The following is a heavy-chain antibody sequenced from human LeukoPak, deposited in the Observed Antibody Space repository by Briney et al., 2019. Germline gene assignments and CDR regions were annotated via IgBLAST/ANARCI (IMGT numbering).Heavy chain of an antibody. CDR2: ISGSGGST. CDR3: AKSAHAMNLGQFDY. J-gene: IGHJ4*02. Sequence: PGRSLRLSCAASGFTFDDYAMHWVRQAPGKGLEWVSAISGSGGSTYYADSVKGRFTISRDNSKNTLYLQMNSLRAEDTAVYYCAKSAHAMNLGQFDYWGQGTLVTVSS. CDR1: GFTFDDYA. V-gene: IGHV3-23*01.